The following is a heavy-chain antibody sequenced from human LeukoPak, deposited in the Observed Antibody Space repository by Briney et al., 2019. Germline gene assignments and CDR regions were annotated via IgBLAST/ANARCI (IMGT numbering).Heavy chain of an antibody. D-gene: IGHD2-2*01. CDR1: GYTFTSYG. J-gene: IGHJ6*02. V-gene: IGHV1-18*01. Sequence: ASVKVSCRASGYTFTSYGISWVRQAPGQGLEWMGWISAYNGNTNYAQKLQGRVTMTTDTSTSTAYMELRSLRSDDTAVYYCARDYCSSTSCYYYGMDVWGQGTTVTVSS. CDR3: ARDYCSSTSCYYYGMDV. CDR2: ISAYNGNT.